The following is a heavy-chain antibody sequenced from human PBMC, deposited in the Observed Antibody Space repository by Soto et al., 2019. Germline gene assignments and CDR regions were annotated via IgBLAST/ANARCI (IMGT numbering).Heavy chain of an antibody. CDR1: GYTFTSYA. CDR2: FNAVNGMS. Sequence: ASVKVSCKASGYTFTSYAMHWVRQAPGQGLEWIGRFNAVNGMSNSSLRFQGRVTLTADKSTSTAYMVLSSLRSDDTAVYYCATSFGSGYRAFDYWGQGVLVTVSS. D-gene: IGHD3-10*01. V-gene: IGHV1-3*01. J-gene: IGHJ4*02. CDR3: ATSFGSGYRAFDY.